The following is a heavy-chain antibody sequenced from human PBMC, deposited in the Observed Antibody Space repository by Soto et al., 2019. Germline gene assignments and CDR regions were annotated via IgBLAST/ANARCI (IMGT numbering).Heavy chain of an antibody. D-gene: IGHD6-19*01. CDR3: ARGFAIGWYTYYFDY. J-gene: IGHJ4*02. CDR2: IYASGST. V-gene: IGHV4-4*08. CDR1: GGSISSYY. Sequence: PSETLSLTCPVSGGSISSYYWSWIRQPPGKGLEWIGYIYASGSTNYNPSLKSRVTMSVDTSKNQFSLKLNSVTAADTAVYYCARGFAIGWYTYYFDYWGQGPLVTVSS.